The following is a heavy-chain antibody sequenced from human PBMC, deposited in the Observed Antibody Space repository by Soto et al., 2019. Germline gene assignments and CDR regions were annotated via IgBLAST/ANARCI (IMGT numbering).Heavy chain of an antibody. D-gene: IGHD6-19*01. CDR3: ARRTVNIRTFYSGLKTHCFDY. V-gene: IGHV4-39*01. Sequence: SETLSLTCTVSGASISSRTYFWTWVRHHPAKGLEWIGCIYYTGSAYYNPSLKSRVAISVDTSKTQFSLKLKSVTAADTAIYYCARRTVNIRTFYSGLKTHCFDYWGQGAPVTVSS. CDR2: IYYTGSA. CDR1: GASISSRTYF. J-gene: IGHJ4*02.